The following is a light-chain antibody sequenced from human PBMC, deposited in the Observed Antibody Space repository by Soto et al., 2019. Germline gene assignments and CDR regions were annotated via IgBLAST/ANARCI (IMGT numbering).Light chain of an antibody. CDR3: LQYGTSPLT. Sequence: EIVLTQSPGTLSLSPGERATLSCRASQSVGSSYLAWYRQKPGQAPRLLIYAASSRATGIPDRFSGSGSGTDFTLTISRLEPEDFAVYYCLQYGTSPLTFGGGTKVEIK. CDR1: QSVGSSY. CDR2: AAS. V-gene: IGKV3-20*01. J-gene: IGKJ4*01.